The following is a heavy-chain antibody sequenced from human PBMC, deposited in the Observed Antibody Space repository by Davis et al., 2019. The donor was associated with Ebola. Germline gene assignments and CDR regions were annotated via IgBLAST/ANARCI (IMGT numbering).Heavy chain of an antibody. D-gene: IGHD4-17*01. CDR2: IYSGGST. J-gene: IGHJ4*02. CDR3: ARWGPTTVTAFDY. Sequence: GESLKISCAASGFTFSSYGMHWVRQAPGKGLEWVSVIYSGGSTYYADSVKGRFTISRHNSKNTLYLQMNSLRAEDTAVYYCARWGPTTVTAFDYWGQGTLVTVSS. CDR1: GFTFSSYG. V-gene: IGHV3-53*04.